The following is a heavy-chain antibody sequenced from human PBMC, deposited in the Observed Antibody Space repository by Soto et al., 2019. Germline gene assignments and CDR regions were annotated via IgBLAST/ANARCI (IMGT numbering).Heavy chain of an antibody. CDR2: IWYDGSNN. J-gene: IGHJ4*02. CDR1: GFTFSNYG. V-gene: IGHV3-33*01. Sequence: QVQLVESGGGVVQPGRSLRLSCAASGFTFSNYGMHWVRQAPGKGLEWVALIWYDGSNNYYADSVKGRFTISRDNSKNTLYLQMNSLRAEDTAVYYCTTASWNDDGVGEYYFDYWGQGTLVTVSS. D-gene: IGHD1-1*01. CDR3: TTASWNDDGVGEYYFDY.